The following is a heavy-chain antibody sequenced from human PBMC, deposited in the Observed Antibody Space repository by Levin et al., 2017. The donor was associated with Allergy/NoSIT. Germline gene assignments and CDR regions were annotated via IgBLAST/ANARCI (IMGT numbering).Heavy chain of an antibody. V-gene: IGHV3-23*01. D-gene: IGHD3-3*01. J-gene: IGHJ4*02. CDR1: GFTFRNYA. Sequence: GGSLRLSCAASGFTFRNYAMNWVRQAAGKGLEWVSGITGDAEDTHYAESVRGRFTISRDNSKNTVYLQMNSLRVEDTATYYCAKGITIFGVGRLDYWGQGTLVTVSS. CDR2: ITGDAEDT. CDR3: AKGITIFGVGRLDY.